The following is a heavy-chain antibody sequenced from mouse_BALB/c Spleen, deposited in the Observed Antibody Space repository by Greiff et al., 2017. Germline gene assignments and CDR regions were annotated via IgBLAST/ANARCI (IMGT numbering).Heavy chain of an antibody. J-gene: IGHJ4*01. CDR3: ARSERYTYYAMDY. D-gene: IGHD2-14*01. Sequence: LVEPGASVKVSCKASGYAFTSYNMYWVKQSHGKSLEWIGYIDPYNGGTSYNQKFKGKATLTVDKSSSTAYMHLNSLTSEDSAVYYCARSERYTYYAMDYWGQGTSVTVSS. CDR1: GYAFTSYN. V-gene: IGHV1S135*01. CDR2: IDPYNGGT.